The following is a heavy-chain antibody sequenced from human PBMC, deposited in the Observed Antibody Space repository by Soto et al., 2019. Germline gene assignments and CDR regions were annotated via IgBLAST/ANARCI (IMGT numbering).Heavy chain of an antibody. V-gene: IGHV4-39*01. D-gene: IGHD6-19*01. J-gene: IGHJ5*02. CDR2: VYYSRST. CDR1: GGSISISTYY. CDR3: ARHGQLYNSGWYLNWFDP. Sequence: SETLSLTCTVSGGSISISTYYWGWIRQPPGKGLEWIGSVYYSRSTYYTPSLKSRVTISVDTSKNQFSLKLSSVTAADTAVYYCARHGQLYNSGWYLNWFDPWGQGTLVTVS.